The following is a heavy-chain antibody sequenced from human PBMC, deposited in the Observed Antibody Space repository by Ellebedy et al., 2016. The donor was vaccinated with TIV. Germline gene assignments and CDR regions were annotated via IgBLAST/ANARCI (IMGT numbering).Heavy chain of an antibody. V-gene: IGHV3-23*01. CDR2: ISAGGDST. J-gene: IGHJ4*02. D-gene: IGHD3-22*01. CDR3: AKGSSSGFNYDRVGYEY. Sequence: GGSLRLSCAASGFTFSSFAVHWVRQAPGKGLEWLSVISAGGDSTYHADSVKGRFTITRDNSKNTLYLKMDRLRAEDTAIYYCAKGSSSGFNYDRVGYEYWGQGTLVTVSS. CDR1: GFTFSSFA.